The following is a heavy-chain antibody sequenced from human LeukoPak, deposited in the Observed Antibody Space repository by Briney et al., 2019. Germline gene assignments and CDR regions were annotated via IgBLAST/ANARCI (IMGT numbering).Heavy chain of an antibody. V-gene: IGHV4-59*01. D-gene: IGHD3-9*01. CDR2: IYYSGST. J-gene: IGHJ5*02. CDR1: GDSITSYY. Sequence: SETLSLTCTVSGDSITSYYWSWIRQPPGKGLEWIGYIYYSGSTNYNPSLKSRVTISVDTSKNQFSLKLSSVTAADTAVYYCSLDRAGYYGTPFDPWGQGTLVTVSS. CDR3: SLDRAGYYGTPFDP.